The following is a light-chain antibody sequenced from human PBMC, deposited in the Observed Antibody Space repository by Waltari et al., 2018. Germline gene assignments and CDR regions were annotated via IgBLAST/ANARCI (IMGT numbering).Light chain of an antibody. V-gene: IGKV1-5*03. J-gene: IGKJ4*01. CDR2: KAS. CDR1: QSVKNN. Sequence: DIQMTQSPSTLSASVGDRITITCRTSQSVKNNLAWYQQKPGKAPKVLIHKASRLEGGVPSRFSGSGYGTEFTLTTSSLQPDDFATYYCQEYDSLPVTFGGGTRVEIK. CDR3: QEYDSLPVT.